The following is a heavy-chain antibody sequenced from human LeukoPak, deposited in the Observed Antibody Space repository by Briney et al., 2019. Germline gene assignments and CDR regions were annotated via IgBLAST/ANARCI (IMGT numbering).Heavy chain of an antibody. V-gene: IGHV1-2*02. CDR3: ARDWDFWSGSYFDY. Sequence: ASVKVSCKASGYTITGYYMHWVRQAPGQGLEWMGWINPNSGGTNYAQKFQGRVTMTRDTSISTAYMELSRLRSDDTAVYYCARDWDFWSGSYFDYWGQGTLVTVSS. CDR1: GYTITGYY. D-gene: IGHD3-3*01. CDR2: INPNSGGT. J-gene: IGHJ4*02.